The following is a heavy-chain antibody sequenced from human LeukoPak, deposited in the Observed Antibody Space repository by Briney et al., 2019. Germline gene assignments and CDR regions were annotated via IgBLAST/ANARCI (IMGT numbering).Heavy chain of an antibody. CDR2: ISGSGGST. V-gene: IGHV3-23*01. CDR1: GFTFSSYA. Sequence: GSLRLSCAASGFTFSSYAMSWVRQAPGKGLEWVSAISGSGGSTYYADSVKGRFTISRDNSKNTLYLQMNSLRAEDTAVYYCAKDRGRGSSWAKGPYYYYYYMDVWGKGTTVTVSS. CDR3: AKDRGRGSSWAKGPYYYYYYMDV. J-gene: IGHJ6*03. D-gene: IGHD6-13*01.